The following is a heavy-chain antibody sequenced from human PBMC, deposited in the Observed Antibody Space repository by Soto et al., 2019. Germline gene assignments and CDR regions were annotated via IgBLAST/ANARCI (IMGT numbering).Heavy chain of an antibody. V-gene: IGHV3-53*01. Sequence: EVQLVESGGSLIQPGGSLRLSCAASGFTVSSSYMSWVRQAPGQGLEWVLVIYSGGSTYYADSVKGRFTISRDNSKNTLYLQMNSLRAEDTAVYYCARAPGSSGYSDYFDYWGQGTLFTVSS. J-gene: IGHJ4*02. CDR1: GFTVSSSY. D-gene: IGHD3-22*01. CDR3: ARAPGSSGYSDYFDY. CDR2: IYSGGST.